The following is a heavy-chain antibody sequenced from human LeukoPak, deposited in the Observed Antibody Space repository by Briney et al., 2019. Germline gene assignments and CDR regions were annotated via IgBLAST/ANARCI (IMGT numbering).Heavy chain of an antibody. CDR3: AKDFVPAYYYGSGTDY. D-gene: IGHD3-10*01. V-gene: IGHV3-23*01. Sequence: GGSLRLSCAATGFTISSSATTWVRQAPGKGLDWVSTITRTGSNTFYADSVKGRFTISRDNSNNTLYLQMNSLRAEDTAVYYCAKDFVPAYYYGSGTDYWGQGTLVTVSS. J-gene: IGHJ4*02. CDR2: ITRTGSNT. CDR1: GFTISSSA.